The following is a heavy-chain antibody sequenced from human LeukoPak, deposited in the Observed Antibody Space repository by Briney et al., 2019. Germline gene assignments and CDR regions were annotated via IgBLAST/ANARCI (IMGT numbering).Heavy chain of an antibody. V-gene: IGHV4-30-4*01. CDR2: IYYSGST. D-gene: IGHD2-2*01. CDR3: ASTNLVVPAAIPFDY. J-gene: IGHJ4*02. Sequence: SQTLSLTCTVSGGSISRGDYYWSWIRQPPGKGLEWIGYIYYSGSTYYNPSLKSRVTISVDTSKNQFSLKLSSVTAADTAVYYCASTNLVVPAAIPFDYWGQGTLVTVSS. CDR1: GGSISRGDYY.